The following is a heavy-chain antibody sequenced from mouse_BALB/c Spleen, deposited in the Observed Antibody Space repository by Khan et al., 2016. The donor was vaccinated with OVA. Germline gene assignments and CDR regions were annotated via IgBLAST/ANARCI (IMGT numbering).Heavy chain of an antibody. Sequence: VQLQQSGAELAKPGASVKMSCKASGYTFTSYWMHWVKQRPGQGLEWIGYINPSTGYTAYNQKFKDKATLTADKSSSTAYMQQSSLTSEDSAVEYCASYYGRSYAMDCWGQGTSVTVSS. CDR2: INPSTGYT. J-gene: IGHJ4*01. D-gene: IGHD1-1*01. CDR3: ASYYGRSYAMDC. V-gene: IGHV1-7*01. CDR1: GYTFTSYW.